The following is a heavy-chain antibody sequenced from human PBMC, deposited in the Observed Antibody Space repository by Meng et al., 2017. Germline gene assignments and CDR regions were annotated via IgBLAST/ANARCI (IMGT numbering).Heavy chain of an antibody. V-gene: IGHV3-30*01. Sequence: GESLKISCAASGFTFSSYAMHWVRQAPGKGLEWVAVISYDGSNKYYADSVKGRFTISRDNSKNTLYLQMNSLRAEDTAVYYCARNRRNEYYYDSSGYYPPDYWGQGTLVTVSS. CDR1: GFTFSSYA. CDR2: ISYDGSNK. CDR3: ARNRRNEYYYDSSGYYPPDY. D-gene: IGHD3-22*01. J-gene: IGHJ4*02.